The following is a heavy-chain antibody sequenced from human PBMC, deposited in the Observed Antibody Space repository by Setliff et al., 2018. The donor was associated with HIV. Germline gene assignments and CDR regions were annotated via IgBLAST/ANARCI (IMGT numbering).Heavy chain of an antibody. CDR3: AEGRHLLYYFDY. CDR1: GFTFNSYA. D-gene: IGHD1-26*01. J-gene: IGHJ4*02. Sequence: GGSLRLSCAASGFTFNSYAMSWVRQAPGKGLEWVSAISGSGGSTYYADSVKGRFTISRDNSKNTLDLQMNSLRAEDTAVYYCAEGRHLLYYFDYWGQGTLVTVSS. V-gene: IGHV3-23*01. CDR2: ISGSGGST.